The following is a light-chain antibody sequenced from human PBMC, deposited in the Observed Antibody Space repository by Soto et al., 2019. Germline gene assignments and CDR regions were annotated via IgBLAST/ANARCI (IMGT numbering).Light chain of an antibody. V-gene: IGLV2-18*02. CDR2: DVT. J-gene: IGLJ1*01. CDR3: SSFTSSKTYV. Sequence: QSALTQPPSVSGSPGQSVAISCTGTSSDVGTYNRVSWYQQPPGTAPKLMIYDVTNRPSGVPDRFSGSKSGNTASLTISGLQAEDEADYYCSSFTSSKTYVVGSGTKLTVL. CDR1: SSDVGTYNR.